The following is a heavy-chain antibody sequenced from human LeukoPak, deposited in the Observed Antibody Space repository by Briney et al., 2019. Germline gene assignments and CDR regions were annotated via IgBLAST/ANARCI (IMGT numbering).Heavy chain of an antibody. V-gene: IGHV4-59*12. Sequence: SETLSLTCTVSGGSISSYYWSWIRQPPGKGLEWIGYIYYSGSTNYNPSLKSRVTMSLDKSKNQFSLKLSSVTAADTAVYYCARGFHNRVTGYLFAFEYWGQGTLVTVSS. CDR2: IYYSGST. CDR1: GGSISSYY. CDR3: ARGFHNRVTGYLFAFEY. D-gene: IGHD3-9*01. J-gene: IGHJ4*02.